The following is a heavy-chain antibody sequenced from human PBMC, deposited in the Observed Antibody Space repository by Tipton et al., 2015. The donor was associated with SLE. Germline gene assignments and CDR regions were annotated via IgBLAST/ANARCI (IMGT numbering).Heavy chain of an antibody. V-gene: IGHV4-61*02. CDR3: GGGPLFDY. D-gene: IGHD6-25*01. CDR1: GGSISSDGYY. Sequence: TLSLTCTVSGGSISSDGYYWNWIRQPAGKRLEWIGRIYSSGSTNYNPSLKSRVTISVDTSKNQFSLKLSSVTAADTAVYYCGGGPLFDYWGQGTLVTVSS. CDR2: IYSSGST. J-gene: IGHJ4*02.